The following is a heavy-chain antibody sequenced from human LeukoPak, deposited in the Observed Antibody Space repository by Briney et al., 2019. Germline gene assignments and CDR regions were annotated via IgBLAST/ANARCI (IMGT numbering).Heavy chain of an antibody. J-gene: IGHJ5*02. V-gene: IGHV4-34*01. CDR2: VNDSGGT. CDR3: ARQRVVVELLDP. Sequence: PSETLSLTCAVYIDSFTNYYWNWIRQTPGKGLEWIGEVNDSGGTNINPSLRSRVILSVDTSKNQFSLKLISVTAVDTAVYYCARQRVVVELLDPWGQGTLVTASS. CDR1: IDSFTNYY. D-gene: IGHD2-15*01.